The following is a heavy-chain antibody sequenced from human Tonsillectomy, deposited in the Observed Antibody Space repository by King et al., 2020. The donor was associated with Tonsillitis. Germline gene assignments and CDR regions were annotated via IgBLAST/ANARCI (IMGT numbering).Heavy chain of an antibody. J-gene: IGHJ4*02. CDR1: GFTFSGFW. CDR2: IKQDGTEK. D-gene: IGHD5-12*01. Sequence: DVQLVQSGGGLVQPGGSLRLSCAASGFTFSGFWMTWVRQAPGKGLEWVANIKQDGTEKHYVDSVKGRFTISRDNAKNSLYLQINSPRAEDTAVYYCARGGYSGYDRTHYFDYWGQGTLVTVSS. V-gene: IGHV3-7*03. CDR3: ARGGYSGYDRTHYFDY.